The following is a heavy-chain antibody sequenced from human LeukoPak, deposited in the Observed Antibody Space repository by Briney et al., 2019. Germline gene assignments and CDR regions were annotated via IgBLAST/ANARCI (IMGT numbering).Heavy chain of an antibody. CDR3: AKDRDPFGELPYYFDY. Sequence: GGSLRLSSAASGFTFDDYAMHWVRQAPGKGLEWVSLISGDGGSTYYADSVKGRFTIPRDNSKNSLYLQMNSLRTEDTALYYCAKDRDPFGELPYYFDYWGQGTLVTVSS. V-gene: IGHV3-43*02. CDR2: ISGDGGST. CDR1: GFTFDDYA. D-gene: IGHD3-10*01. J-gene: IGHJ4*02.